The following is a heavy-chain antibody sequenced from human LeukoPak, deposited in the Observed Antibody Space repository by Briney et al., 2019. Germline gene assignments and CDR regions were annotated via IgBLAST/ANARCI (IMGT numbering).Heavy chain of an antibody. CDR3: ARSRGGYGDYGSWFDP. Sequence: PSETLSLTCTVSGGSISSFFWNWIRQPPGKGLEWIAFTHESGTTNYNPSLKSRVTMSLDTSKNQFSLRLSSVTTADRAFYYCARSRGGYGDYGSWFDPWGQGTLVNVSP. D-gene: IGHD4-17*01. V-gene: IGHV4-59*01. J-gene: IGHJ5*02. CDR1: GGSISSFF. CDR2: THESGTT.